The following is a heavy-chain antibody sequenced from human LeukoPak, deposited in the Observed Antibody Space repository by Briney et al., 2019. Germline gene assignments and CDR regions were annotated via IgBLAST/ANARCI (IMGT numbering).Heavy chain of an antibody. CDR3: AIEIGYSNGHTFDY. D-gene: IGHD5-18*01. CDR1: GFTFSSYG. V-gene: IGHV3-30*02. J-gene: IGHJ4*02. CDR2: IRYDGSNK. Sequence: GGSLRLSCAASGFTFSSYGMHWVRQAPGKGLEWVAFIRYDGSNKYYADSVKGRFTISRDNSKNTLYLQMNSLRAEDTAVYYCAIEIGYSNGHTFDYWGQGTLVTVSS.